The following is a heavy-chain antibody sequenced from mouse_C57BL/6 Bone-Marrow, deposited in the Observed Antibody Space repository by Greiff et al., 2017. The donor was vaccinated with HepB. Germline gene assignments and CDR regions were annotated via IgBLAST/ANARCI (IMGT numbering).Heavy chain of an antibody. J-gene: IGHJ3*01. CDR3: ARNFGPWFAY. CDR1: GYTFTSYG. V-gene: IGHV1-81*01. CDR2: IYPRSGNT. Sequence: VQLQQSGAELARPGASVKLSCKASGYTFTSYGISWVKQRTGQGLEWIGEIYPRSGNTYYNEKFKGKSTLTADKSSSTAYMELRSLTSEDSAVYFCARNFGPWFAYWGQGTLVTVSA.